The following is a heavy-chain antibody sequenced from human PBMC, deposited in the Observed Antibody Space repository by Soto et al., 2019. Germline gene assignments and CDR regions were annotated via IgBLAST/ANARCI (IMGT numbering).Heavy chain of an antibody. Sequence: QVQLVQSGAEVKKPGSSVKVSCKASGGSFRNIVISWVRQAPGQGLEWMGGIIPNSGTTNYAQKFQGKVTITADESTSTAYMELSGLTSEDTSLYYCARDLGGEATIRFWGQGTLVTVSS. CDR2: IIPNSGTT. J-gene: IGHJ4*02. CDR3: ARDLGGEATIRF. CDR1: GGSFRNIV. V-gene: IGHV1-69*01. D-gene: IGHD3-16*01.